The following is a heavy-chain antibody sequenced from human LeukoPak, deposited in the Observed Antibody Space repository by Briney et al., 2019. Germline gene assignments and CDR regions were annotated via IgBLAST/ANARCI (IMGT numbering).Heavy chain of an antibody. CDR3: ARDATVRGPYGGHHFYSYMDV. Sequence: SVKVSCKASGGTFSSYAISWVRQAPGQGLEWMGGIIPIFDTANYAQKFQGRVTITADESATTSYMELSSLRSEDTAVYYCARDATVRGPYGGHHFYSYMDVWGKGTTVTISS. CDR2: IIPIFDTA. D-gene: IGHD3-10*01. CDR1: GGTFSSYA. V-gene: IGHV1-69*01. J-gene: IGHJ6*03.